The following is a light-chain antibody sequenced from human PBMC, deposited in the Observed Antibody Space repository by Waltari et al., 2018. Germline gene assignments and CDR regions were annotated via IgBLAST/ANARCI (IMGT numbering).Light chain of an antibody. CDR3: GTWDHSLHGVV. J-gene: IGLJ2*01. CDR2: ENS. V-gene: IGLV1-51*01. Sequence: QSVLTQPPSVSAAPGQKVTISCSGNSSNIGTDHVSWFQQLPGTVPKVVIYENSERPPGIPDRCSGSKSGTSATLGITGLQTGDEACYYCGTWDHSLHGVVFGGGTELTVL. CDR1: SSNIGTDH.